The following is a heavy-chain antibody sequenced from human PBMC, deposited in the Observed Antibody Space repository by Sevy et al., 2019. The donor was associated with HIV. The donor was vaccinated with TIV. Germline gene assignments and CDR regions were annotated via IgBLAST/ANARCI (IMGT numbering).Heavy chain of an antibody. D-gene: IGHD2-21*01. J-gene: IGHJ5*02. CDR2: IGGGDT. V-gene: IGHV3-23*01. CDR1: GFTFNIYA. CDR3: AKDGVSRNKLWDWFDP. Sequence: GWSLRLSCATSGFTFNIYAMSWVHQAPGKGLEWVSTIGGGDTYYADSVKGRFTISRDDSKSAVYLQMNSLRADDTAVYYCAKDGVSRNKLWDWFDPWGQGTLVTVSS.